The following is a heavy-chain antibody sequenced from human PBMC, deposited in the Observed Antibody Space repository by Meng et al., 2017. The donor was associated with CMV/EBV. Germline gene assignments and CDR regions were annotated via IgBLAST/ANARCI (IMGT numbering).Heavy chain of an antibody. Sequence: GGSFSGYYWSWLRQPPGTGLEWIGEINHSGSTNYNPSLKSRVTISVDTSKNQFSLKLSSVTAADTAVYYCASSNYDFWSGYSYYFDYWGQGTLVTVSS. J-gene: IGHJ4*02. CDR2: INHSGST. CDR3: ASSNYDFWSGYSYYFDY. V-gene: IGHV4-34*01. CDR1: GGSFSGYY. D-gene: IGHD3-3*01.